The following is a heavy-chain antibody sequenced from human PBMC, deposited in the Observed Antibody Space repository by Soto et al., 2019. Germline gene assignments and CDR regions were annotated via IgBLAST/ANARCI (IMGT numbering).Heavy chain of an antibody. CDR1: EFTFSTYA. V-gene: IGHV3-23*01. D-gene: IGHD6-13*01. Sequence: PGGSLRLSCAASEFTFSTYAMSWVRQAPGKGLEWVSATSGSGGSTYYADSVKGRFTISRDTSKNTLYLQMNSLRAEDTALYYCAKSYSSNWYDYFDYWGQGTLVTVSS. J-gene: IGHJ4*02. CDR3: AKSYSSNWYDYFDY. CDR2: TSGSGGST.